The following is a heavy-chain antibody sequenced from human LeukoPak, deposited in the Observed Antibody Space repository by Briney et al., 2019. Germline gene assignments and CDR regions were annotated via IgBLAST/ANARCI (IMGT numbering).Heavy chain of an antibody. Sequence: PSETLSLTCTVSGGSISSSSYYWGWIRQPPGKGLEWIGSIYYSGSTYYNPSLKSRVTISVDTSKNQFSLKLSSVTAADTAVYYCAMDSGSYRTFDYWGQGTLVTVSS. D-gene: IGHD1-26*01. J-gene: IGHJ4*02. CDR3: AMDSGSYRTFDY. CDR1: GGSISSSSYY. CDR2: IYYSGST. V-gene: IGHV4-39*07.